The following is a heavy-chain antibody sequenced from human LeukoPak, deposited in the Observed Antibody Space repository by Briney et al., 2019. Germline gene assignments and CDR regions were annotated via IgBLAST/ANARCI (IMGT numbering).Heavy chain of an antibody. CDR3: ARVSPADDFWSNPALYYYYYYYMDV. Sequence: PGGSLRLSCAPPGFPFSSSSMNWVSQAPGKWLEWVSSISSSSRYIYYADSVKGRFTISRDNAKNSLYLQMNSLRAEDTAVYYCARVSPADDFWSNPALYYYYYYYMDVWGKGTTVTVSS. V-gene: IGHV3-21*04. D-gene: IGHD3-3*01. J-gene: IGHJ6*03. CDR1: GFPFSSSS. CDR2: ISSSSRYI.